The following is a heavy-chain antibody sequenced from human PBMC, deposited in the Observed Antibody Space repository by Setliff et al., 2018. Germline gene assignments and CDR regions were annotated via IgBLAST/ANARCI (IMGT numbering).Heavy chain of an antibody. V-gene: IGHV1-3*01. J-gene: IGHJ4*02. CDR1: GYTFTDYA. D-gene: IGHD5-18*01. CDR3: ARAPLESGYYYGQGHYFDN. CDR2: INPGNGNT. Sequence: ASVKVSCKASGYTFTDYAMHWVRQAPGQRLEWMGWINPGNGNTKYSQKFQGRVTMTRDTSTTTVYMELSSLRSDDTAVYYCARAPLESGYYYGQGHYFDNWGQGTLVTVSS.